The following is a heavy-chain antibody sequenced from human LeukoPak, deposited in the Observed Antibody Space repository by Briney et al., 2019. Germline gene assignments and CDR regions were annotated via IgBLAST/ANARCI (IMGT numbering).Heavy chain of an antibody. CDR1: GGSISSSSYY. CDR3: ARGKGGAFYFFDS. V-gene: IGHV4-61*01. Sequence: SETLSLTCTVSGGSISSSSYYWIWIRQPPGKGLEWIGNIYNSGSTNYNPSLKSRFTMSVDTSKNQFSLKMSSVTAADTAVYYCARGKGGAFYFFDSWGQGTLVTVSS. J-gene: IGHJ4*02. CDR2: IYNSGST. D-gene: IGHD2-21*01.